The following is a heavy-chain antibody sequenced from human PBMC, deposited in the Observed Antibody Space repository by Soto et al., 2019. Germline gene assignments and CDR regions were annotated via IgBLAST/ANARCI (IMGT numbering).Heavy chain of an antibody. CDR2: ISSSSSTI. D-gene: IGHD1-1*01. Sequence: EVQLVESGGGLVQPGGSLRLSCAASGFTFSSYSMNWVRQAPGKGLEWVSYISSSSSTIYYADSVKGRFTISRDNAKNSLYLQMSSLRAEDTDGYYCARAALYNWNDVSWFDPWGQGTLVTVSS. CDR1: GFTFSSYS. CDR3: ARAALYNWNDVSWFDP. V-gene: IGHV3-48*01. J-gene: IGHJ5*02.